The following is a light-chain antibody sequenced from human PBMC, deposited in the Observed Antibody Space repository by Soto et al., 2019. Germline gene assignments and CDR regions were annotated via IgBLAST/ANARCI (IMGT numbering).Light chain of an antibody. CDR3: SSYTSSSTWVV. CDR2: EVS. Sequence: QSALTQPPSVSGSPGQSVTISCTGTSSDVGSYNRVSWYQQPPGTAPNLMIYEVSNRPSGVPDRFSGSKSGNTASLTISGLQAEDEADYYCSSYTSSSTWVVFGGGTKLTVL. CDR1: SSDVGSYNR. V-gene: IGLV2-18*02. J-gene: IGLJ2*01.